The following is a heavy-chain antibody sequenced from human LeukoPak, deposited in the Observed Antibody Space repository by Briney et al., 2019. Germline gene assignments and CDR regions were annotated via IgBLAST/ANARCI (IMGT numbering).Heavy chain of an antibody. Sequence: SETLSLTCAVYGGSFSGYYWSWIRQPPGKGLEWIGEINHSGSTNYNPSLKSRVTISVDTSKNRFSLKLSSVTAADTAVYYCARGYYDSSGYYQSLLYYYYGMDVWGQGTTVTVSS. CDR3: ARGYYDSSGYYQSLLYYYYGMDV. V-gene: IGHV4-34*01. J-gene: IGHJ6*02. D-gene: IGHD3-22*01. CDR2: INHSGST. CDR1: GGSFSGYY.